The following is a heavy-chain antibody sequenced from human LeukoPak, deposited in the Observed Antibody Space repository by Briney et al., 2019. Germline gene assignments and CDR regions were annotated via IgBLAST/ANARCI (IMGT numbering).Heavy chain of an antibody. CDR2: ISSGGIT. Sequence: PGGSLRLSCAASGFTVSRNYMSWARQAPGKGLEGVSIISSGGITHYADSVKGRFTISRDNSKNTLYLQMNRLRAEDTAVYYCATRGLPGYYYGMDVWGQGTTVTVSS. CDR3: ATRGLPGYYYGMDV. CDR1: GFTVSRNY. J-gene: IGHJ6*02. V-gene: IGHV3-66*01. D-gene: IGHD2-15*01.